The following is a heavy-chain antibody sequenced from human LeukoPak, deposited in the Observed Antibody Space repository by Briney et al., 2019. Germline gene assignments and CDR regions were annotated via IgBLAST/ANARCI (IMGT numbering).Heavy chain of an antibody. D-gene: IGHD6-13*01. J-gene: IGHJ4*02. Sequence: SETLSLTCTVSGGSISSGSYYWSWIRQRAGKGLEWIGRIYTSGSTNYNPSLKSRVTISVDTSKNQFSLKLSSVTAADTAVYYCARTNIAALDYWGQGTLVTVSS. CDR2: IYTSGST. CDR3: ARTNIAALDY. CDR1: GGSISSGSYY. V-gene: IGHV4-61*02.